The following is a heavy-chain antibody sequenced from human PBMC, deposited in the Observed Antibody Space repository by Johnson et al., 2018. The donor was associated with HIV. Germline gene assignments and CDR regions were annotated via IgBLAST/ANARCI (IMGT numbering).Heavy chain of an antibody. CDR3: AKDLQQPQRGEHALAQDAFDI. CDR2: ISTSGGTL. Sequence: VLLVESGGGLVKAGGSLRLSCAASGFIFNDYYMSWIRQAPGKGLELLSYISTSGGTLYYADSVKDRFTIFRDNAKSSLYLQMNSLRAEDTAVYYCAKDLQQPQRGEHALAQDAFDIWGQGTMVTVSS. J-gene: IGHJ3*02. V-gene: IGHV3-11*01. D-gene: IGHD6-13*01. CDR1: GFIFNDYY.